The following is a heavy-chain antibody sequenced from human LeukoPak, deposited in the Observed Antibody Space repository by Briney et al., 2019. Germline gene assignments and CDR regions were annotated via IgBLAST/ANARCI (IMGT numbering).Heavy chain of an antibody. CDR2: ISYDGSNK. Sequence: PGRSLRLSCAASGFTFSSYAMHWVRQAPGKGLEWVAVISYDGSNKYYADSVKGRFTISRDNSKNTLYLQMNSLRAEDTAVYYCANLPHVDIVTHWGQGTLVTVSS. J-gene: IGHJ4*02. CDR3: ANLPHVDIVTH. D-gene: IGHD5-12*01. CDR1: GFTFSSYA. V-gene: IGHV3-30-3*01.